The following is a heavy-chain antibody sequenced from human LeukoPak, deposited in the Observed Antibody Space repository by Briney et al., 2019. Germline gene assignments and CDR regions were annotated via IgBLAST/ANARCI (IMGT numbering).Heavy chain of an antibody. Sequence: GGSLRLSCAASGFTFSSYAMSWVRQAPGKGLEWVSAIGGSGTSTYYADSVKGRFTISRDNSKNTLYLQMNSLRAEDTAVYYCTTGLRAADTNWGLGTLVTVSS. V-gene: IGHV3-23*01. CDR3: TTGLRAADTN. CDR2: IGGSGTST. D-gene: IGHD6-13*01. CDR1: GFTFSSYA. J-gene: IGHJ4*02.